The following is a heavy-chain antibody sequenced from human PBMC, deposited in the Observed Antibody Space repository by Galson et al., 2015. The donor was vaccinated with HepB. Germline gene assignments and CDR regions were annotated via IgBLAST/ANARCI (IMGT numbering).Heavy chain of an antibody. D-gene: IGHD6-19*01. J-gene: IGHJ4*02. CDR2: IDAGATRA. V-gene: IGHV3-23*01. CDR1: GFTFDNHA. CDR3: AKGYTNGWSEGYIDY. Sequence: SLRLSCAASGFTFDNHAMKWVRQAPGKGLDWVSTIDAGATRAHYADSVRGRFTISRDNSRNTLYLQMNNLRAEDTAMYYCAKGYTNGWSEGYIDYWGQGTLVTVSS.